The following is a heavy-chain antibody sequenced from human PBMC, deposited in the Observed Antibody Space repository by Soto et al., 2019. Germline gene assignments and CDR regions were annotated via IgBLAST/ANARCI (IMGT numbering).Heavy chain of an antibody. CDR2: TYYRSKWYN. CDR3: ARGRVYCSSTSCYRGPLTKRSDWFDP. CDR1: GDGVSSNSAA. Sequence: SQTLSLTCAISGDGVSSNSAAWNWIRQSPSRGLEWLGRTYYRSKWYNDYAVSVKSRITINPDTSKNQFSLQLNSVTPEDTAVYYCARGRVYCSSTSCYRGPLTKRSDWFDPWGQGTLVSVSS. J-gene: IGHJ5*02. D-gene: IGHD2-2*02. V-gene: IGHV6-1*01.